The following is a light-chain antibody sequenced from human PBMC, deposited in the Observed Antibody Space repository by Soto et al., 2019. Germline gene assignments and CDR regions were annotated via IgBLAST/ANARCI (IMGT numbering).Light chain of an antibody. J-gene: IGKJ1*01. Sequence: EIVLTQSPGTLSLSPGERATLSCRASQSVSSNLAWYQQKPGQAPRLLIWGTSIRATGLPDRFSGGGSGTDFTLTISRLEAEDFAVYYCQQYGSSPGTFGQGTKVDIK. CDR2: GTS. CDR1: QSVSSN. CDR3: QQYGSSPGT. V-gene: IGKV3-20*01.